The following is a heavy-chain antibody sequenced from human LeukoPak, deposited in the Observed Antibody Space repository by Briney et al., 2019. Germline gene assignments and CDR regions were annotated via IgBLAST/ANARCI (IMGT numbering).Heavy chain of an antibody. J-gene: IGHJ4*02. D-gene: IGHD3-16*01. CDR3: ASLRLGQTGDYYFDY. CDR1: GGTFSSYA. Sequence: GASVKVSCKASGGTFSSYAISWVRQAPGQGLEWMGGIIPIFGTANYAQKFQGRVTITADKSTSTAYMELSSLRSEDTAVYYCASLRLGQTGDYYFDYWGQGTLVTVSS. V-gene: IGHV1-69*06. CDR2: IIPIFGTA.